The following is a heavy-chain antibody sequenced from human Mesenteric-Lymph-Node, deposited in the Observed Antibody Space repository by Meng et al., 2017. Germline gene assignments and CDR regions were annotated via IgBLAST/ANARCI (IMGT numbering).Heavy chain of an antibody. CDR3: ARVCCRWPKARNWFDP. Sequence: QVQLQQGGAGLLKPSETLSLTCAVYGGSFSGYYWSWIRQPPGKGLEWIGEINHSGSTNYNPSLKSRVTISVDTSKNQFSLKLSSVTAADTAVYYCARVCCRWPKARNWFDPWGQGTLVTVSS. CDR2: INHSGST. J-gene: IGHJ5*02. CDR1: GGSFSGYY. D-gene: IGHD5-24*01. V-gene: IGHV4-34*01.